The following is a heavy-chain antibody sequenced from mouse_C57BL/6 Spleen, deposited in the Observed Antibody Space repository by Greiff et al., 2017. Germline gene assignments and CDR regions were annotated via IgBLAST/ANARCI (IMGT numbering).Heavy chain of an antibody. D-gene: IGHD1-1*01. V-gene: IGHV2-5*01. CDR2: IWRGGST. Sequence: VQLQQSGPGLVQPSPSLSITCTASGFSLTSYGVHWVRQSPGKGLEWLGVIWRGGSTDYNAAFMSRLSITKDNSKSQVFFKLNSLQADDTAIYYCAKKGYYGSSDWFAYWGQGTLVTVSA. CDR1: GFSLTSYG. CDR3: AKKGYYGSSDWFAY. J-gene: IGHJ3*01.